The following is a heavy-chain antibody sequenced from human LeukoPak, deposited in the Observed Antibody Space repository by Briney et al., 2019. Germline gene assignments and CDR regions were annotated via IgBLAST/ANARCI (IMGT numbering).Heavy chain of an antibody. D-gene: IGHD6-19*01. Sequence: PGGSLRLSGAASGFTFSSYWMTWVRQAPGKGLEWVANIKQDGSENYYVDSVKGRFTVSRDNAKNSLYLQMSSLRAEDTAVYYCARLRSVAGYDYWGQGTLVTVSS. CDR3: ARLRSVAGYDY. J-gene: IGHJ4*02. CDR1: GFTFSSYW. CDR2: IKQDGSEN. V-gene: IGHV3-7*05.